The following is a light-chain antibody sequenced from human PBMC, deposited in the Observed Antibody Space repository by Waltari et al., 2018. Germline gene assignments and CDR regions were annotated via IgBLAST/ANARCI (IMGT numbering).Light chain of an antibody. V-gene: IGKV1-39*01. Sequence: DIQMTQSPSSLSASVGDRVTIPCRASQSISNYLNWYQQKPGKAPKLLIYTASSLQSGVPSRFSGSGSGTDFSLTISSLQPEDFATYYCQQSYSTPLYTFGQGTKLEIK. CDR1: QSISNY. J-gene: IGKJ2*01. CDR3: QQSYSTPLYT. CDR2: TAS.